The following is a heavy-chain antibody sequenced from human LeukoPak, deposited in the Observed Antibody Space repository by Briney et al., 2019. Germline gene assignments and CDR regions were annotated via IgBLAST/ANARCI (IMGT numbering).Heavy chain of an antibody. Sequence: GASVKVSCKASGYTFTSYDINWVRRATGQGLEWMGWMNPNSGNTGYAQKFQGRVTMTRNTSISTAYMELSSLRSEDTAVYYCARGQGGIVVVPAALTEGNWFDPWGQGTLVTVSS. CDR1: GYTFTSYD. CDR3: ARGQGGIVVVPAALTEGNWFDP. CDR2: MNPNSGNT. J-gene: IGHJ5*02. V-gene: IGHV1-8*01. D-gene: IGHD2-2*01.